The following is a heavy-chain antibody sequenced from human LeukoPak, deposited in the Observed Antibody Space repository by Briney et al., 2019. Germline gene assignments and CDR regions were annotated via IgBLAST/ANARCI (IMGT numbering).Heavy chain of an antibody. CDR1: GFTFSSYG. V-gene: IGHV3-30*02. Sequence: PGGSLRLSCAASGFTFSSYGMHWVRQAPGKGLEWVAFIRYDGSNKYYADSVKGRFTISRDNSKNTLYLQMNSLRAEDRDVYYCAKDEWEFLIDYWGQGTLVTVSS. D-gene: IGHD1-26*01. J-gene: IGHJ4*02. CDR3: AKDEWEFLIDY. CDR2: IRYDGSNK.